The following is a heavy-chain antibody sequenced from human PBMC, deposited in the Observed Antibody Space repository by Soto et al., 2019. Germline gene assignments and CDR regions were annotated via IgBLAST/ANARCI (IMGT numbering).Heavy chain of an antibody. CDR1: GETFITYA. CDR2: IIPMYGTP. V-gene: IGHV1-69*13. J-gene: IGHJ6*02. CDR3: ARDSPYSGYEYSDMAV. Sequence: ASVKVSCKVSGETFITYAISWVRQAPGQGLEWLGGIIPMYGTPKYGQTLPGRVTISADESTSTAYMELSSLRPEDTAVYYCARDSPYSGYEYSDMAVWGQGTPVTVSS. D-gene: IGHD1-26*01.